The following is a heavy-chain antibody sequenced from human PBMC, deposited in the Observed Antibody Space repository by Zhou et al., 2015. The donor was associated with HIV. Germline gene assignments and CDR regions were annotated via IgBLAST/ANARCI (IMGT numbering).Heavy chain of an antibody. J-gene: IGHJ5*02. CDR1: GGTFSSYA. CDR2: IIPIFGTA. CDR3: ARRAYCGGDCDYYNWFDP. V-gene: IGHV1-69*01. Sequence: QVQLVQSGAEVKKPGSSVKVSCKASGGTFSSYAISWVRQAPGQGLEWMGGIIPIFGTANYAQKFQGRVTITADESTSTAYMELSSLRSEDTAVYYCARRAYCGGDCDYYNWFDPWGQGTLVTVSS. D-gene: IGHD2-21*01.